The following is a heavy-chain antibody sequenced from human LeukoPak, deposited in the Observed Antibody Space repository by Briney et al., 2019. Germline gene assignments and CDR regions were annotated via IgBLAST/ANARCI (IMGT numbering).Heavy chain of an antibody. CDR3: AKVWGVVAARVFHFDY. CDR2: ISGSGGST. J-gene: IGHJ4*02. Sequence: PGGSLRLSCAASGFTVSSYAMSWVGQATGKGLEWVSAISGSGGSTHYADSVKGRFTISRDNSKNTLYLQMNSLRAEDTAVYYCAKVWGVVAARVFHFDYWGQGTLVTVSS. D-gene: IGHD2-15*01. V-gene: IGHV3-23*01. CDR1: GFTVSSYA.